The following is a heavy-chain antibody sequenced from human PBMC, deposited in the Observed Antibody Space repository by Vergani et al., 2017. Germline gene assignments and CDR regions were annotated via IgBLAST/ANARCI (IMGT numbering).Heavy chain of an antibody. J-gene: IGHJ4*02. D-gene: IGHD3-10*01. CDR1: GYTFTGYY. CDR3: ARDLASYYYGSETPWE. V-gene: IGHV1-2*02. CDR2: INPNSGGT. Sequence: QVQLVQSGAEVKKPGASVKVSCKASGYTFTGYYMHWVRQAPGQGLEWMGWINPNSGGTNYAQKFQGRVPMTRDTSSSTAYRELSRLRSDDTAVDYCARDLASYYYGSETPWEWGQGTLLTVSS.